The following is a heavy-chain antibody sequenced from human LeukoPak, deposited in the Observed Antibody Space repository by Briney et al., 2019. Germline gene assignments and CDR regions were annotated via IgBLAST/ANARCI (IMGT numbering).Heavy chain of an antibody. CDR2: IYYSGST. V-gene: IGHV4-59*08. CDR3: ARHEYCSGGSCYVGD. CDR1: GGSISSYY. J-gene: IGHJ4*02. Sequence: PSETLSLTCTVSGGSISSYYWSWIRQPPGKGLEWIRYIYYSGSTNYNPSLKSRVTISVDTSKNQFSLKLSSVTAADTAVYYCARHEYCSGGSCYVGDWGQGTLVTVSS. D-gene: IGHD2-15*01.